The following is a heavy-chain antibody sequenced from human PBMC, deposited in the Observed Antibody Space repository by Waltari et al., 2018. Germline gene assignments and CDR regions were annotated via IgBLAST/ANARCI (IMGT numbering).Heavy chain of an antibody. J-gene: IGHJ2*01. V-gene: IGHV4-30-4*08. CDR2: IYYSEST. CDR1: GGSISSGNYY. Sequence: QVQLQESGPGLVKPSQTVSLTCTVSGGSISSGNYYWRWIRRPPGKGLGWIGYIYYSESTYYNPSLKSRVTISVDTSKNQFSLKLSSVTAADTAVYYCARVPYSRSLVNFDLWGRGTLVTVSS. D-gene: IGHD6-6*01. CDR3: ARVPYSRSLVNFDL.